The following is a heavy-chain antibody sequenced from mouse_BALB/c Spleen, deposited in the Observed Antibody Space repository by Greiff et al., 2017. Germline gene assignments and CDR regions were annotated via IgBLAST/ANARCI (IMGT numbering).Heavy chain of an antibody. J-gene: IGHJ2*01. CDR2: ISNLAYSI. CDR3: AGGAYYGNYVGYFDY. CDR1: GFTFSDYG. D-gene: IGHD2-10*01. V-gene: IGHV5-15*02. Sequence: EVQLVESGGGLVQPGGSRKLSCAASGFTFSDYGMAWVRQAPGKGPEWVAFISNLAYSIYYADTVTGRFTISRENAKNTLYLEMSSLRSEDTAMYYCAGGAYYGNYVGYFDYWGQGTTLTVSS.